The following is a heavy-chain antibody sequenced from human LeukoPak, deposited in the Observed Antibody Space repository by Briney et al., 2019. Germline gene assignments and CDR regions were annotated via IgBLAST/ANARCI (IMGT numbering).Heavy chain of an antibody. CDR1: GFTFSNFA. CDR2: ISNGGVTT. V-gene: IGHV3-23*01. Sequence: PGGSLRLSCAASGFTFSNFAMNWVRQAPGKGLEWVPVISNGGVTTYYADSVKGRFTISRDNSKNTLFLQMSGLRAEDTAIYYCATAPRITAAPDYWGQGTLVTVSS. CDR3: ATAPRITAAPDY. J-gene: IGHJ4*02. D-gene: IGHD6-13*01.